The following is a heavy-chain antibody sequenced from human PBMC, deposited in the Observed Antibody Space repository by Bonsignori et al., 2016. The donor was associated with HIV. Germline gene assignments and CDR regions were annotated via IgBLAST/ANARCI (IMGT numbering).Heavy chain of an antibody. Sequence: VRQAPGKGLVWVSRINSDGSSTSYADSVKGRFTISRDNAKNTLYLQMNSLRAEDTAVYYCARAGSGPWGQGTLVTVSS. CDR2: INSDGSST. V-gene: IGHV3-74*01. CDR3: ARAGSGP. J-gene: IGHJ4*02. D-gene: IGHD3-10*01.